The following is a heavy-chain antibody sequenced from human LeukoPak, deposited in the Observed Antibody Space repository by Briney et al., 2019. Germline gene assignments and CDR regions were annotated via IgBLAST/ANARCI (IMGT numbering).Heavy chain of an antibody. CDR1: GYTFTSYG. Sequence: ASVKVSCKASGYTFTSYGISWVRQAPGQGLEWMGWISAYNGNTNYAQKLQGRVTMTTDTSTSTAYMELRSLRSDDTAVYYCARTERDYSNYIFDYWGQGTLVTVSS. CDR2: ISAYNGNT. CDR3: ARTERDYSNYIFDY. J-gene: IGHJ4*02. D-gene: IGHD4-11*01. V-gene: IGHV1-18*01.